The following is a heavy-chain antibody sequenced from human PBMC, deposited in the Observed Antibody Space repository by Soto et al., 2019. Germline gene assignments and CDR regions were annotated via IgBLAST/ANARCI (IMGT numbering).Heavy chain of an antibody. J-gene: IGHJ4*02. CDR1: GFTVSDNY. CDR3: ARDDWVIRGAISLPFDF. D-gene: IGHD3-10*01. Sequence: GGSLRLSCAVSGFTVSDNYMSWVRQAPGKGLEWVSVIYRGDATHYADSVKGRFTISRDNSKNTVYLQMNSLRAEDTAVYYCARDDWVIRGAISLPFDFWGPGTLVTVSS. CDR2: IYRGDAT. V-gene: IGHV3-53*01.